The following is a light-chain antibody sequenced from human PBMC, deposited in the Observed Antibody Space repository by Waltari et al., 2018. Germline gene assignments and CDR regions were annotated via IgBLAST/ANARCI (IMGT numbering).Light chain of an antibody. J-gene: IGLJ2*01. CDR3: HSRDASGVAGS. Sequence: SSELTQDPAVSVAMGQTVRITCQGDSLRSYYASWYQQRPGQAPILVINDKNNRPSGGPDRFSGSSSHNTGSLTITGAQAEDEASYYCHSRDASGVAGSFGGGTKLTVL. CDR1: SLRSYY. V-gene: IGLV3-19*01. CDR2: DKN.